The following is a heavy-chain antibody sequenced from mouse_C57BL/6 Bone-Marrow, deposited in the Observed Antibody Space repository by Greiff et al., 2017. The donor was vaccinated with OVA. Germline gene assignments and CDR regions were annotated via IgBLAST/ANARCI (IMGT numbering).Heavy chain of an antibody. V-gene: IGHV1-50*01. CDR1: GYTFTSYW. CDR3: ARCDSGYAMDD. Sequence: QVQLQQPGAELVKPGASVKLSCKASGYTFTSYWMQWVKQRPGQGLEWIGEIDPSDSFTNYIQKFKGKATLTVDTSTSTAYMPLSSLTSEDSAVYTCARCDSGYAMDDWGQGTSVTVSS. CDR2: IDPSDSFT. D-gene: IGHD3-2*01. J-gene: IGHJ4*01.